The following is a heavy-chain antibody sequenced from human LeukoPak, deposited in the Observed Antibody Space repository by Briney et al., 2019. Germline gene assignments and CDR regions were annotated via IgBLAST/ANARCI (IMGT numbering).Heavy chain of an antibody. J-gene: IGHJ3*02. CDR2: IYYSGST. V-gene: IGHV4-59*01. Sequence: PSETLSLTCAVYGGSFSSYYWSWIRQPPGKGLEWIGYIYYSGSTNYNPSLKSRVTISVDTSKNQFSLELSSVTAADTAVYYCASTWGYYYDSSAWEAFDIWGQGTMVTVSS. CDR3: ASTWGYYYDSSAWEAFDI. CDR1: GGSFSSYY. D-gene: IGHD3-22*01.